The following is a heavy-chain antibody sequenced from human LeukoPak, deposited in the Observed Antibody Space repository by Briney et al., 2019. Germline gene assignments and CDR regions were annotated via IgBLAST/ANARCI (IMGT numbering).Heavy chain of an antibody. CDR1: GYSISSGYY. CDR2: IYHSGST. Sequence: SETLSLTCTVSGYSISSGYYWGWIRQPPGKGLEWIGSIYHSGSTYYNPSLKSRVTISLDTSKNQFSLKLSSVTAADTAVYYCARALRQWLVGGFAYWGQGALVTVSS. D-gene: IGHD6-19*01. CDR3: ARALRQWLVGGFAY. V-gene: IGHV4-38-2*02. J-gene: IGHJ4*02.